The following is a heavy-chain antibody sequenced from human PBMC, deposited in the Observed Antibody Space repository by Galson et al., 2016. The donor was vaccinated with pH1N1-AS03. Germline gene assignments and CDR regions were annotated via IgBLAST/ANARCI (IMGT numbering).Heavy chain of an antibody. CDR1: GYSFTGYY. V-gene: IGHV1-2*06. D-gene: IGHD5-12*01. CDR3: ARFSWGSRRRSGYPSMDV. CDR2: ISPNSGGT. Sequence: SVKVSCKATGYSFTGYYIHWVRQAPGQGLEWLGRISPNSGGTKYAQKFQGRVTMTTDTSISTAYMELSRLRSDDTAVYYCARFSWGSRRRSGYPSMDVWGQGTTVTVSS. J-gene: IGHJ6*02.